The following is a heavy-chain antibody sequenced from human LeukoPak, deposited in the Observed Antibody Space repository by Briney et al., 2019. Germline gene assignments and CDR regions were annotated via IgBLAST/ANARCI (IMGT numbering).Heavy chain of an antibody. Sequence: GGSLRLSCAASGFTFSSYAMHWVRQAPGKGLEWVAVISYDGSNKYYADSVKGRFTISRDDSKSTLYLQMNSLRAEDTAVYYCAKSPNIAATGHFDYWGQGTLVTVSS. CDR2: ISYDGSNK. D-gene: IGHD2-15*01. CDR1: GFTFSSYA. V-gene: IGHV3-30-3*01. CDR3: AKSPNIAATGHFDY. J-gene: IGHJ4*02.